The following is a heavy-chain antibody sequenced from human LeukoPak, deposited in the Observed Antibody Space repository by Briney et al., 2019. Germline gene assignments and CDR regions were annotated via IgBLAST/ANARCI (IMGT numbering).Heavy chain of an antibody. J-gene: IGHJ2*01. V-gene: IGHV4-59*08. CDR2: IYYSGST. CDR3: ARHGVLYYDSSSYYFPRWYFDL. CDR1: GGSISSYY. D-gene: IGHD3-22*01. Sequence: WETLTLPCTVSGGSISSYYWSWIRQPPGKGLEWIGYIYYSGSTNYNPSLKSRVTISVDTSKNQFSLKLTSVTATDTAVYYCARHGVLYYDSSSYYFPRWYFDLWGRGTLVTVSS.